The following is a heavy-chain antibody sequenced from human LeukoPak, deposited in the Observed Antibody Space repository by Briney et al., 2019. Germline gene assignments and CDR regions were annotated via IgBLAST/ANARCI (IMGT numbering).Heavy chain of an antibody. CDR1: GFTFSNAW. CDR2: IKSKIDGGTT. CDR3: TTPYGSGIYYTAY. J-gene: IGHJ4*02. V-gene: IGHV3-15*01. D-gene: IGHD3-10*01. Sequence: GGSLRLSCAASGFTFSNAWMSWVRQAPGKGLEWVGRIKSKIDGGTTDYAAPVKGRFTISRDDSKNTLYLQMNSLKTEDTAVYYCTTPYGSGIYYTAYWGQGTLVTVSS.